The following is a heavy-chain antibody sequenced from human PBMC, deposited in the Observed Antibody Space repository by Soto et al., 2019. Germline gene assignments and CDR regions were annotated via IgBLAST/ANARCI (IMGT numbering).Heavy chain of an antibody. J-gene: IGHJ4*02. Sequence: GGSLRLSCAASGFPFSNYGMHWVRQAPGKGLEWVAVILYDGSNKYYSDSVKGRFTTSRDNSKNTLYLQMNSLRAEDTAVYCCARYKSGYLDYWCQGTLVTVSS. CDR1: GFPFSNYG. V-gene: IGHV3-33*01. CDR3: ARYKSGYLDY. CDR2: ILYDGSNK. D-gene: IGHD3-3*01.